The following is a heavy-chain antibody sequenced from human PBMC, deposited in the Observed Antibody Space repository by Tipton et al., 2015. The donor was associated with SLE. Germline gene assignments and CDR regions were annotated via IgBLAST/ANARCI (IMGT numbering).Heavy chain of an antibody. J-gene: IGHJ4*02. Sequence: TLSLTCTVSGGPISSHYWSWIRQPPGKGLEWIGYIYYSGSTNYNPSLKSRVIISRDTSKNQFSLKLSSVTAADTAVYYCARDLDRSGIDYWGQGTLVTVSS. CDR3: ARDLDRSGIDY. CDR1: GGPISSHY. D-gene: IGHD3-3*01. V-gene: IGHV4-59*11. CDR2: IYYSGST.